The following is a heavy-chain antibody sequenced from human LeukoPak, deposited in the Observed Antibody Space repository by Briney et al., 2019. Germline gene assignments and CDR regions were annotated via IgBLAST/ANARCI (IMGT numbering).Heavy chain of an antibody. CDR2: ITGSGDAT. CDR3: ARAGGRRFSVFDY. CDR1: GFTFSSYA. V-gene: IGHV3-23*01. Sequence: GGSLRLSCAASGFTFSSYAMSWVRQAPGKGLDWVSAITGSGDATFYADSVKGRFTISRDNAKNSLYLQMNSLRAEDTAVYYCARAGGRRFSVFDYWGQGTLVTVSS. D-gene: IGHD1-14*01. J-gene: IGHJ4*02.